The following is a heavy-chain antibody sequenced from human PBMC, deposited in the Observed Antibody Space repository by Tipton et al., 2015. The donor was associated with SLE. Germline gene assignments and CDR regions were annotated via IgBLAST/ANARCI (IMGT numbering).Heavy chain of an antibody. J-gene: IGHJ4*02. Sequence: TLSLTCTVSGSSISNGFYWSWIRQHPGKGLEWIGHIYYSGNTYYNPSLKSRVTMSVDTSYNQFSLKLSSVNAADTAVYYCARGAGYSGTSGYSFDHWGQGALVTVSS. CDR2: IYYSGNT. V-gene: IGHV4-31*03. CDR1: GSSISNGFY. D-gene: IGHD3-22*01. CDR3: ARGAGYSGTSGYSFDH.